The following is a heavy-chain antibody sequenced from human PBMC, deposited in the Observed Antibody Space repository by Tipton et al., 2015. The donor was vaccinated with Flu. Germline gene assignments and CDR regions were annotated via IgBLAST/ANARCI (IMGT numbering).Heavy chain of an antibody. CDR1: GFTFSRYW. CDR3: ARGGVSRTYYDSSALGS. Sequence: SLRLSCAASGFTFSRYWMHWVRQAPGKGLVWVSRINSDGSSTSYADSAKGRLTISRDNAKNTLSLQMNSLRAEDTAVYYCARGGVSRTYYDSSALGSWGQGTLVTVSS. J-gene: IGHJ5*02. D-gene: IGHD3-22*01. CDR2: INSDGSST. V-gene: IGHV3-74*01.